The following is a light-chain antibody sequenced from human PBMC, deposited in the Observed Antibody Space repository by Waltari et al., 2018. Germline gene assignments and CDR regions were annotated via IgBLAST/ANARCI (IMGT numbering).Light chain of an antibody. CDR3: AAWDDSLNGLYV. V-gene: IGLV1-44*01. Sequence: QSVLTQPLSASGTPGQRVTISCSGSSPNIGSNTVNWYQQLPGTAPKLLIYSNNQRPSGVPDRFSGSKSGTSASLAISGLQSEDEADYYCAAWDDSLNGLYVFGTGTKVTVL. CDR1: SPNIGSNT. CDR2: SNN. J-gene: IGLJ1*01.